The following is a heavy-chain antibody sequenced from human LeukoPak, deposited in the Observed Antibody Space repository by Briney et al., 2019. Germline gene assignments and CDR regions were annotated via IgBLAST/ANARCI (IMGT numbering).Heavy chain of an antibody. Sequence: GGSLRLSCAASGFTVSNNYMRWVRQAPGKGLEWVSLIYSGGATFYADAVKGRFTISRDGSKNTLYLQMNSLRAEDTAVYYCAKEGDWYPGGNWFDPWGQGTLVTVSS. CDR3: AKEGDWYPGGNWFDP. V-gene: IGHV3-66*01. D-gene: IGHD3-9*01. CDR2: IYSGGAT. J-gene: IGHJ5*02. CDR1: GFTVSNNY.